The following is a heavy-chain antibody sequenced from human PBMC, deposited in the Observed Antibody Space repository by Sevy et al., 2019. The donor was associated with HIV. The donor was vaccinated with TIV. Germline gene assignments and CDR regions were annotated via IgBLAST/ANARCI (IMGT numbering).Heavy chain of an antibody. V-gene: IGHV3-49*03. J-gene: IGHJ4*02. Sequence: GGSLRLSCTASGFNFGYYAMSWFRQAPGKGLEWVGLTRRKPYNGTTEYAASVKGRFTISRDDSKSIAYLQMNSLKTEDTAVYYCSRGRDYYDSNSLDYWGQGTLVTVSS. CDR3: SRGRDYYDSNSLDY. CDR2: TRRKPYNGTT. D-gene: IGHD3-22*01. CDR1: GFNFGYYA.